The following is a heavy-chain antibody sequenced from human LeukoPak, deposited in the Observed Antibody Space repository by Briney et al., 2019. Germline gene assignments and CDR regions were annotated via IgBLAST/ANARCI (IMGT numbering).Heavy chain of an antibody. CDR3: ARDGGYSFDYYMDV. CDR2: ISSSSSTI. CDR1: GFTFSNYE. Sequence: PGGSLRLSCAASGFTFSNYEMNWVRQAPGKGLEWASYISSSSSTIYYADSVKGRFTISRDNAKNSLYLQMNSLRAEDTAVYYCARDGGYSFDYYMDVWGKGTTVTVSS. J-gene: IGHJ6*03. D-gene: IGHD5-18*01. V-gene: IGHV3-48*03.